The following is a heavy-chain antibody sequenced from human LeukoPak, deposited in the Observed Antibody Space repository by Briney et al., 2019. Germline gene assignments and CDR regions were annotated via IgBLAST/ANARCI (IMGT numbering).Heavy chain of an antibody. Sequence: GGSLRLSCAASGLTLSGYRMSWVRRSPGKGLEWVADIHQGGSEKFYVDSVKGRFTISRDNAKNSLYLQMNSLRAEDTAVYYCARITPGGVGSFDYWGQGTLVTVSS. V-gene: IGHV3-7*01. CDR1: GLTLSGYR. CDR2: IHQGGSEK. J-gene: IGHJ4*02. D-gene: IGHD3-16*01. CDR3: ARITPGGVGSFDY.